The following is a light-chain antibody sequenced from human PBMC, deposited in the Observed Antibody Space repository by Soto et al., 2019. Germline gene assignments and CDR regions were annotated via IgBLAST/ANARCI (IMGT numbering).Light chain of an antibody. J-gene: IGKJ1*01. CDR3: QQRSNWPWT. CDR2: DAS. Sequence: EIVLTQSPATLSLSPGERATLSCRASQSVSSYLAWYQQKPGQAPRLLIYDASNRATGIPARFSCSGSGTDFTLPSSSLEPEDFAVYYCQQRSNWPWTFGQGTKVEIK. CDR1: QSVSSY. V-gene: IGKV3-11*01.